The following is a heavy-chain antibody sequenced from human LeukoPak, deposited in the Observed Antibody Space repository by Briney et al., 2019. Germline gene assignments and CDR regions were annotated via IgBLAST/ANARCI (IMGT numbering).Heavy chain of an antibody. CDR3: AKLVAAMVYYFDY. Sequence: GGSLRLSCAASGFTFSSYSMNWVRQAPGKGLEWVSSISSSSSYIYYADSVKGRFTVSRDNAKKSLFLQMNSLRAEDTAVYYCAKLVAAMVYYFDYWGQGTLVTVSS. J-gene: IGHJ4*02. CDR2: ISSSSSYI. V-gene: IGHV3-21*01. CDR1: GFTFSSYS. D-gene: IGHD2-15*01.